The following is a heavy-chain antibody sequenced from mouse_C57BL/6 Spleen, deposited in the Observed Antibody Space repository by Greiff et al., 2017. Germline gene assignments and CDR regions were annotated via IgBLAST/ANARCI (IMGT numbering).Heavy chain of an antibody. J-gene: IGHJ4*01. Sequence: VQLQQPGAELVKPGASVKLSCKASGYTFTSYWMQWVKQRPGQGLEWIGEIDPSDSYTNYNQKFKGKATLTVDTSSSTAYMQLSSLTSEDSAVYYCAMGKTMDYWGQGTSVTVSS. CDR3: AMGKTMDY. CDR1: GYTFTSYW. CDR2: IDPSDSYT. V-gene: IGHV1-50*01.